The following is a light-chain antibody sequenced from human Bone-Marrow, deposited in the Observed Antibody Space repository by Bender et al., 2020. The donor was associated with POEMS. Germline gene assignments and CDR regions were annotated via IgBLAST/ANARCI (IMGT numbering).Light chain of an antibody. CDR3: QVWDSSSDHWV. CDR1: ALSKQY. J-gene: IGLJ3*02. Sequence: SYELTQPPSVSLFPGQTARITCSGDALSKQYANWYQQRPGQAPVLVVFDDGARPSGIPERFSDSNSGNTATLTITRVEAGDEADYYCQVWDSSSDHWVFGGGTKLTVL. V-gene: IGLV3-21*02. CDR2: DDG.